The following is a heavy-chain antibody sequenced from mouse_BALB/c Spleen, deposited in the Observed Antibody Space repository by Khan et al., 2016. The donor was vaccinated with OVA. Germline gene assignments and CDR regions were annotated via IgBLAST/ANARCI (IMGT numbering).Heavy chain of an antibody. Sequence: QVRLQQSGAELARPGASVKMSCKASGYTFTSHTMHWVKQRPGQGLEWIGYINPRSGYTQYNQKFKDKATLTADKSSSTAYMQLSSLTSEDSAVYYCARRTTEYALDYWGQGTSVTVSS. V-gene: IGHV1-4*01. J-gene: IGHJ4*01. CDR2: INPRSGYT. CDR1: GYTFTSHT. D-gene: IGHD2-14*01. CDR3: ARRTTEYALDY.